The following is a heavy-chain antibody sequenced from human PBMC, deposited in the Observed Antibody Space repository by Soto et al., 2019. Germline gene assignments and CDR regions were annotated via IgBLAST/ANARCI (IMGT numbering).Heavy chain of an antibody. CDR2: ISSDGSGT. CDR3: VDPYFFDY. Sequence: AGGSLRLSCSASGFTFSAYAMHWVRQAPGRGLQYVSSISSDGSGTSYADSVKGRFTISRDNAKNTLYLQMNSLRAEDTALYYCVDPYFFDYWGQGTLVTVSS. D-gene: IGHD3-10*01. V-gene: IGHV3-64D*06. CDR1: GFTFSAYA. J-gene: IGHJ4*01.